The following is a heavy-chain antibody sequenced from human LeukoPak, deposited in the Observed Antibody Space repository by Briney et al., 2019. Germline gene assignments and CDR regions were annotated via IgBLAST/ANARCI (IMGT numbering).Heavy chain of an antibody. D-gene: IGHD6-19*01. CDR1: GYTLTELS. CDR3: ATETGSGRVAAPFDY. J-gene: IGHJ4*02. Sequence: ASVKVSCKVSGYTLTELSMHWVRQAPGKGLEWMGGSDPEDGETIYAQKFQGRVTMTEDTSTDTAYMELSSLRSEDTAVYYCATETGSGRVAAPFDYWGQGTLVTVSS. V-gene: IGHV1-24*01. CDR2: SDPEDGET.